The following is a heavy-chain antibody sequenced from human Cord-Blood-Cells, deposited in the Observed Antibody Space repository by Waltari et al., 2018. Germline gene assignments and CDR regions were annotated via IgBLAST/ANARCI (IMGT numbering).Heavy chain of an antibody. CDR1: GSPVSSNY. Sequence: EVQLVETGGGLIQPGGSLRLSCAASGSPVSSNYMSWVRQAPGNGLEWVSVIYSGGSTYYADSVKGRFTISRDNSKNTLYLQMNSLRAEDTAVYYCARDSSSSFAFDIWGQGTMVTVSS. CDR2: IYSGGST. D-gene: IGHD6-6*01. CDR3: ARDSSSSFAFDI. V-gene: IGHV3-53*02. J-gene: IGHJ3*02.